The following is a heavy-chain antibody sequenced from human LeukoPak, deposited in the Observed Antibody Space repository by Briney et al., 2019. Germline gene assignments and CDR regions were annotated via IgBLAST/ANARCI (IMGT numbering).Heavy chain of an antibody. J-gene: IGHJ4*02. CDR3: ARDWQGATPYFDY. Sequence: SETLSLTCTVSGGSISSSSYYWGWIRQPPGKGLEWIGRIYTSGSTNYNPSLKSRVTMSVDTSKNQFSLKLSSVTAADTAVYYCARDWQGATPYFDYWGQGTLVTVSS. CDR1: GGSISSSSYY. V-gene: IGHV4-39*07. D-gene: IGHD5-12*01. CDR2: IYTSGST.